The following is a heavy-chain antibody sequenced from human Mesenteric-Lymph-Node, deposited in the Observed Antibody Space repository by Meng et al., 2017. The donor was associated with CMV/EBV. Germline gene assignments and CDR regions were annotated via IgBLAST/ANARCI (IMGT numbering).Heavy chain of an antibody. D-gene: IGHD5/OR15-5a*01. V-gene: IGHV1-18*01. CDR3: ARGSTGAPLGWHSDY. Sequence: ASVKVSCKPSGYTFTNNAINWVRQAPGQGLEWMGWVSAYNGKTIYAQIFQGRVTMTTDTSTSTAYMELRSLRSDDTAIYFCARGSTGAPLGWHSDYWGQGTLVTVSS. CDR2: VSAYNGKT. J-gene: IGHJ4*02. CDR1: GYTFTNNA.